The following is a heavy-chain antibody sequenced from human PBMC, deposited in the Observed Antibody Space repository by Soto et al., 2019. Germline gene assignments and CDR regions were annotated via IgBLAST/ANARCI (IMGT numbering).Heavy chain of an antibody. CDR3: ARAPYINALYRFDL. CDR2: IKHDGSVK. V-gene: IGHV3-7*03. CDR1: GFTFSGYW. J-gene: IGHJ4*02. D-gene: IGHD1-1*01. Sequence: GGSLRLSCDASGFTFSGYWMSWVRQAPGKGLEWVADIKHDGSVKFYVDSVKGRFTISRDNAKKLLYLQMSGLRAEDTALYYCARAPYINALYRFDLWGQGTLVTVSS.